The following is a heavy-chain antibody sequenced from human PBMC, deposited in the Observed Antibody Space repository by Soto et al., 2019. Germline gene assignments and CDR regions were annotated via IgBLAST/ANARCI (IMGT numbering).Heavy chain of an antibody. V-gene: IGHV4-39*01. J-gene: IGHJ4*02. CDR1: GGSISNSSYL. Sequence: SETLSLTCTVSGGSISNSSYLWGWIRQPPGKGLKWIGSVSYSVSTYYNPSLKSRVTISVDTSKTQSSLRLSSVTAADTAVYYCSRIAVSGPITGFGYWGQGALVTVSS. D-gene: IGHD6-19*01. CDR2: VSYSVST. CDR3: SRIAVSGPITGFGY.